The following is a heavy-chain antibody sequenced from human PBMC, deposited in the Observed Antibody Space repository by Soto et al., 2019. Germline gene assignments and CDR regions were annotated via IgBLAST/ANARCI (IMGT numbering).Heavy chain of an antibody. D-gene: IGHD2-8*01. V-gene: IGHV6-1*01. CDR1: GDSVSSNSVV. CDR2: TYYRSKWYS. J-gene: IGHJ4*02. Sequence: SQTLSLTCAISGDSVSSNSVVWNWIRQSPSGGLEWLGRTYYRSKWYSEYAISVQSRITVNADTSKNQVSLQLDSVTPDDTAVYYCARLIGNSRLDYWGQGTLVTVSS. CDR3: ARLIGNSRLDY.